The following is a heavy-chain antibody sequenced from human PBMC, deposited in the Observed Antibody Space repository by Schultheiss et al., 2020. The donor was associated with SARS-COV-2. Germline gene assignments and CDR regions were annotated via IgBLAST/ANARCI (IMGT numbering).Heavy chain of an antibody. CDR1: GGSISRSGYY. CDR3: ARVAPPEEVYGMDV. J-gene: IGHJ6*02. D-gene: IGHD5-12*01. V-gene: IGHV4-39*01. Sequence: SETLSLTCTVSGGSISRSGYYWGWIRQSPGKGLEWIGSMFYTDNTYYNPPLKSRVTISADTSKNQFSLKLRSVTATDTAVYYCARVAPPEEVYGMDVWGQGTTVTVSS. CDR2: MFYTDNT.